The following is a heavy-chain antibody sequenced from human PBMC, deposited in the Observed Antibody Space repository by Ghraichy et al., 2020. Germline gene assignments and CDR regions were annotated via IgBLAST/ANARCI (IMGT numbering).Heavy chain of an antibody. CDR2: IWYDGSNK. CDR3: ARDREGYYDSSGYPTRPYYYYYGMDV. V-gene: IGHV3-33*01. Sequence: GGSLRLSCAASGFTFSSYGMHWVRQAPGKGLEWVAVIWYDGSNKYYADSVKGRFTISRDNSKNTLYLQMNSLRAEDTAVYYCARDREGYYDSSGYPTRPYYYYYGMDVWGQGTTVTVSS. D-gene: IGHD3-22*01. CDR1: GFTFSSYG. J-gene: IGHJ6*02.